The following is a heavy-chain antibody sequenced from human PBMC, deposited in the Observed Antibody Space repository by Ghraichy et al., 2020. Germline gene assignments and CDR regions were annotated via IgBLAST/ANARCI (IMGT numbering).Heavy chain of an antibody. CDR3: AKCPRSSSWRSHYYGMDV. CDR2: ISGSGGST. D-gene: IGHD6-13*01. V-gene: IGHV3-23*01. J-gene: IGHJ6*02. Sequence: GGSLRLSCAASGFTFSSYAMSWVRQAPGKGLEWVSAISGSGGSTYYADSVKGRFTISRDNSKNTLYLQMNSLRAEDTAVYYCAKCPRSSSWRSHYYGMDVWGQGTTVTVSS. CDR1: GFTFSSYA.